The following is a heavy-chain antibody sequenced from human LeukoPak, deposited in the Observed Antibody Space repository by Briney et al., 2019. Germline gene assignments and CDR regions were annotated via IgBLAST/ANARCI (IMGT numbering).Heavy chain of an antibody. CDR3: ARCVYGDYDPLDYYYYGMDV. J-gene: IGHJ6*02. CDR2: IYTSGST. V-gene: IGHV4-4*07. Sequence: SETLSLTCTVSGGSISSYYWSWIRQPAGKGLEWIGRIYTSGSTNYNPSLKSRVTISVDTSKNQFSLKLSSVTAADTAVYYCARCVYGDYDPLDYYYYGMDVWGQGTTVTVSS. D-gene: IGHD4-17*01. CDR1: GGSISSYY.